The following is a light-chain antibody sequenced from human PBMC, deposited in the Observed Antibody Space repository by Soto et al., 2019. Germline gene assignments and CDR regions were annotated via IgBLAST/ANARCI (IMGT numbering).Light chain of an antibody. CDR2: VYSDGSH. V-gene: IGLV4-69*01. J-gene: IGLJ3*02. CDR3: QTWGHGIRV. CDR1: SGHSNYA. Sequence: QLVLTQSPSASASLGASVKLTCTLSSGHSNYAIAWHQQQPEKGPRYLMRVYSDGSHTKGDGIPDRFSGSSSGAERYLTISSLQSEDESDYYCQTWGHGIRVFGGGTKLTVL.